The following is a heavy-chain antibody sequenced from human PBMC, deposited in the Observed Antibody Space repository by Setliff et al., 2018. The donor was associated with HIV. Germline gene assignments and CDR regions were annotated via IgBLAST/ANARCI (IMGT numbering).Heavy chain of an antibody. D-gene: IGHD2-15*01. Sequence: SETLSLTCAVYGGSFSGYYWGWIRQPPGKGLEWIGSIYSSGSTYYNPSLKSRVTISVDTSKKQFSLRLSSVTAADTAVYYCARDGRHDRNRWYVTHQYFKHWGQGTLVTVSS. CDR2: IYSSGST. J-gene: IGHJ1*01. CDR1: GGSFSGYY. V-gene: IGHV4-34*01. CDR3: ARDGRHDRNRWYVTHQYFKH.